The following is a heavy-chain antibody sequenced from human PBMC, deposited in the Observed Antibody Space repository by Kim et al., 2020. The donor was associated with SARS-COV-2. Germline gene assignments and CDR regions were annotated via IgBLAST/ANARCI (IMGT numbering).Heavy chain of an antibody. V-gene: IGHV3-48*03. J-gene: IGHJ4*02. CDR3: ARGPNYSPFDY. D-gene: IGHD4-4*01. CDR2: I. Sequence: ISYADSVRGRITISRDNDKNSLYLHMNSLRAEDTAVYYCARGPNYSPFDYWGQGTLVTVSS.